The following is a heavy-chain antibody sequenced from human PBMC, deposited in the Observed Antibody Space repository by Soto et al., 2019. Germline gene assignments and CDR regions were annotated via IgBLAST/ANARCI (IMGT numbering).Heavy chain of an antibody. V-gene: IGHV3-21*01. Sequence: GGSLRLSCAASGFTFSSYSMNWVRQAPGKGLEWVSSISSSSSYIYYADSVKGRFTISRDNAKNSLYLQMNSRRAEDTAVYYCAREDIAARPFDYWGQGTLVTVSS. J-gene: IGHJ4*02. CDR2: ISSSSSYI. D-gene: IGHD6-6*01. CDR1: GFTFSSYS. CDR3: AREDIAARPFDY.